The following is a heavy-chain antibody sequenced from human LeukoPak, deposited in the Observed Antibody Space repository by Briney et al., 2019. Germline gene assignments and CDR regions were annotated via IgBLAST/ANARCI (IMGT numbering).Heavy chain of an antibody. V-gene: IGHV4-59*01. Sequence: SETLSLTCTVSGGSISSYYWSWIRQPPGKGLEWIGYIYYSGSTNYTPSLKSRVTISVDTSKNQFSLKLSSVTAADPAVYYCARGYYDFWSGYYPNWFDPWGQGTLVTVSS. CDR2: IYYSGST. D-gene: IGHD3-3*01. CDR3: ARGYYDFWSGYYPNWFDP. J-gene: IGHJ5*02. CDR1: GGSISSYY.